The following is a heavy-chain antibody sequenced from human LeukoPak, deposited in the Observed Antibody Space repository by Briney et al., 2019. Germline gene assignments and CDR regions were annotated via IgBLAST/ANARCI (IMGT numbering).Heavy chain of an antibody. J-gene: IGHJ4*02. Sequence: AGGSLRLSCAASGFTFSNYAMSWVRQAPGKGLEWVSSISSSSSYIYYADSVKGRLTISRDNAKNSLYLQMNSLRAEDTAVYYCARTRYDILTAFDYWGQGTLVTVSS. V-gene: IGHV3-21*01. CDR3: ARTRYDILTAFDY. CDR2: ISSSSSYI. D-gene: IGHD3-9*01. CDR1: GFTFSNYA.